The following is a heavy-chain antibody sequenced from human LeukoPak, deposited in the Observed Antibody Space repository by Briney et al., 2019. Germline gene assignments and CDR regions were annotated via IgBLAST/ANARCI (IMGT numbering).Heavy chain of an antibody. CDR1: GFSFNSHA. D-gene: IGHD6-19*01. V-gene: IGHV3-23*01. Sequence: GGSLRLSCAASGFSFNSHAMSRVRQAPGKGLGWVSGISVSAGITRYTDSVKGRFAISTDDPENTVYLQMNSLRVEDTALYYCTRGYSSGWSPFDYWGQGTLVTVSS. J-gene: IGHJ4*02. CDR3: TRGYSSGWSPFDY. CDR2: ISVSAGIT.